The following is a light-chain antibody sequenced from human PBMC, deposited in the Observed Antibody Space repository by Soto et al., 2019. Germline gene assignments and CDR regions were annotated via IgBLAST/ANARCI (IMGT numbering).Light chain of an antibody. CDR1: QSISSY. Sequence: DIQVTQSPSSLSASVGDRVTITCRASQSISSYLNWYQQKPGKAPKLLIYAASSLQSGVPSRLSGSGYGTDFTLTISSLQMEYFATYHCQETSCTLLTVAGGTKM. CDR2: AAS. CDR3: QETSCTLLT. J-gene: IGKJ4*01. V-gene: IGKV1-39*01.